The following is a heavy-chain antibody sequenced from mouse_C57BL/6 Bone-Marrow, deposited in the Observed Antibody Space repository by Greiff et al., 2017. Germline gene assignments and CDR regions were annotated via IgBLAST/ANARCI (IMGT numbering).Heavy chain of an antibody. V-gene: IGHV1-15*01. D-gene: IGHD1-1*01. J-gene: IGHJ3*01. CDR3: TRKCYYYGSSFAY. Sequence: QVQLQQSGAELVRPGASVTLSCKASGYTFTDYEMHWVKQTPVHGLEWIGAIDPETGGTAYNQKFKGKAILTADKSFSTAYMELRSLTSEDSAVYYCTRKCYYYGSSFAYWGQGTLVTVSA. CDR2: IDPETGGT. CDR1: GYTFTDYE.